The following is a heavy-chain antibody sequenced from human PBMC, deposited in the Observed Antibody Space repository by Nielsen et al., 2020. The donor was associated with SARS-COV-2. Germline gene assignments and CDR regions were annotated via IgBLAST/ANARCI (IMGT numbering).Heavy chain of an antibody. CDR1: GGSISSYY. CDR3: ARGTYYDFWSGYPSYYYYYGMDV. D-gene: IGHD3-3*01. CDR2: IYYSGST. V-gene: IGHV4-59*13. Sequence: SETLSLTCTVSGGSISSYYWSWIRQPPGKGLEWIGYIYYSGSTNYNPSLKSRVTISVDTSKNQFSLKLSSVTAADTAVYYCARGTYYDFWSGYPSYYYYYGMDVWGQGTTVTVSS. J-gene: IGHJ6*02.